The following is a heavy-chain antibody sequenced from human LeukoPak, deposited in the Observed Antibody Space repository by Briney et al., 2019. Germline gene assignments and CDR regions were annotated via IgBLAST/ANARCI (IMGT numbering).Heavy chain of an antibody. CDR3: ARSTYSSSSPFDY. D-gene: IGHD6-6*01. Sequence: GGSLRLSCAASGFTFSSYSMNWVRQAPGKGLEWASSISSSSSYIYYADSVKGRFTISRDNAKNSLYLQMNSLRAEDTAVYYCARSTYSSSSPFDYWGQGTLVTVSS. CDR2: ISSSSSYI. CDR1: GFTFSSYS. V-gene: IGHV3-21*01. J-gene: IGHJ4*02.